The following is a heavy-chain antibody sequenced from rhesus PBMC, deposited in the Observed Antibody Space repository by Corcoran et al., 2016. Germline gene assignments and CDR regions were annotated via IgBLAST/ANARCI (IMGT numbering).Heavy chain of an antibody. CDR1: GGPIISRNW. CDR2: ISGSSGST. Sequence: QVQLQESGPGLGKPSETLSLTCAVSGGPIISRNWWRWSRQPPGKGLEWIGYISGSSGSTYYNPSLKSRVTISKDTSKNQFSLKLSSVTAADTAVYYCARPRSGYWGQGVLVTVSS. CDR3: ARPRSGY. V-gene: IGHV4-65*02. D-gene: IGHD1-44*01. J-gene: IGHJ4*01.